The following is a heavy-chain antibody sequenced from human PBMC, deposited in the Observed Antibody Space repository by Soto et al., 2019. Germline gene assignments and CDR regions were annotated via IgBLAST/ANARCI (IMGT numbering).Heavy chain of an antibody. CDR3: ARDTTMVPWAFDY. Sequence: DVQLVESGGGLVQPGGSLRLSCVASGFTFSSYWMNWVRQAPGKGLEWVANINLDGSEKYYVDSVKGRFTISRDNAKNSLYLQMNSLRAEDTAVYYCARDTTMVPWAFDYWGQGTLVTVSS. CDR1: GFTFSSYW. CDR2: INLDGSEK. J-gene: IGHJ4*02. V-gene: IGHV3-7*01. D-gene: IGHD3-10*01.